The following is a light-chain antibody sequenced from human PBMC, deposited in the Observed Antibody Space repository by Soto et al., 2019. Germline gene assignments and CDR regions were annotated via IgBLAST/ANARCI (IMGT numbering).Light chain of an antibody. J-gene: IGKJ4*01. Sequence: EIVLTQSPATLSLSPGERATLSCRASQSVSSYLAWYQQKPGQAPRLLMYDASNRATGIPARFSGSGSGTDVTLTISSLKPEDFAVYYCQQRSNWLTFGGGTKVEIK. CDR1: QSVSSY. V-gene: IGKV3-11*01. CDR3: QQRSNWLT. CDR2: DAS.